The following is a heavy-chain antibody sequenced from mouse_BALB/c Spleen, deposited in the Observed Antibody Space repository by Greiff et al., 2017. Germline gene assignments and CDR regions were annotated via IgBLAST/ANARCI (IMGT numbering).Heavy chain of an antibody. V-gene: IGHV5-17*02. D-gene: IGHD1-1*01. CDR2: ISSGSSTI. Sequence: VQVVESGGGLVQPGGSRKLSCAASGFTFSSFGMHWVRQAPEKGLEWVAYISSGSSTIYYADTVKGRFTISRDNPKNTLFLQMTSLRSEDTAMYYCAREAFYGSPAWFAYWGQGTLVTVSA. CDR1: GFTFSSFG. J-gene: IGHJ3*01. CDR3: AREAFYGSPAWFAY.